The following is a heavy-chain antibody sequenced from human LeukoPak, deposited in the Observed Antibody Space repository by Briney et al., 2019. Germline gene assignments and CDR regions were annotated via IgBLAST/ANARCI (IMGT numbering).Heavy chain of an antibody. CDR3: AKDGGDLIPYSSGGWFDP. Sequence: GGSLRLSCAASGFTFSSYAMSWVRQAPGKGLEWVSAISGSGGSTYYADSVKGRFTISRDNSKNTLYLQMNSLRAEDTAVYYCAKDGGDLIPYSSGGWFDPWGQGTLVTVSS. V-gene: IGHV3-23*01. D-gene: IGHD6-25*01. J-gene: IGHJ5*02. CDR2: ISGSGGST. CDR1: GFTFSSYA.